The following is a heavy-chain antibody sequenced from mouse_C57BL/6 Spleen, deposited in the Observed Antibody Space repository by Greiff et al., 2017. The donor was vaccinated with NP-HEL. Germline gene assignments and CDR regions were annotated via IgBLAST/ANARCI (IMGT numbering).Heavy chain of an antibody. Sequence: QVQLQQSGAELVKPGASVKISCKASGYAFSSYWMSWVKQRPGKGLEWIGQIYPGDGDTNYNGKFKGKATLTADKSSSTAYMQLSSLTSEDSAVYFCARRTEGFAYWGQGTLVTVSA. J-gene: IGHJ3*01. CDR1: GYAFSSYW. CDR3: ARRTEGFAY. CDR2: IYPGDGDT. V-gene: IGHV1-80*01.